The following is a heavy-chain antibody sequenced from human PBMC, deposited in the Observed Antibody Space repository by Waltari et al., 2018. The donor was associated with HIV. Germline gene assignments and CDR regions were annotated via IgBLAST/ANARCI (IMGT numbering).Heavy chain of an antibody. V-gene: IGHV1-24*01. D-gene: IGHD6-19*01. CDR3: ATTRQWLVHSGLDV. CDR1: GYILPELS. Sequence: QVQLVQFGAEVKKPGASVKVSCKVSGYILPELSIHWVRQAPGEGLEWMGGFDPEDRETIYAQKFQGRVTMTEDTSTDTTYMELSSLRSEDTAVYYCATTRQWLVHSGLDVWGQGTTVTVSS. J-gene: IGHJ6*02. CDR2: FDPEDRET.